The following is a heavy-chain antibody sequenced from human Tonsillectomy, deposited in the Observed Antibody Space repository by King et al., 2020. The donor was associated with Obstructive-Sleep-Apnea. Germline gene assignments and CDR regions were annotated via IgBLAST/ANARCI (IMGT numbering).Heavy chain of an antibody. CDR2: IDWDDDK. Sequence: HVTLQESGPALVKPTQTLTLTCTFSGFSLSTSRMCVSWIRQPPGKALEWLARIDWDDDKYYRTSLKTRLTISKDTSKNQVVLTMTNMDPVDTDTYYCARHYYDILTGYYTYYFEYWGQGTLVTVSS. CDR1: GFSLSTSRMC. J-gene: IGHJ4*02. CDR3: ARHYYDILTGYYTYYFEY. V-gene: IGHV2-70*15. D-gene: IGHD3-9*01.